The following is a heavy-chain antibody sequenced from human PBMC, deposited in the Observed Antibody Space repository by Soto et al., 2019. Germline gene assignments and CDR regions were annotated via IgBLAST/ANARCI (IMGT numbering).Heavy chain of an antibody. Sequence: EVQLVESGGGLVKPGGSLRLSCAASGFTFSSYSMNWVRQAPGKGLECVSSISSSSSYIYYADSVKGRFTISRDNAKNSLYLQMNSLRAEDTAVYYCARDALDVVVPAEMGRDFDDWGQGTLVTVSS. J-gene: IGHJ4*02. D-gene: IGHD2-2*01. CDR3: ARDALDVVVPAEMGRDFDD. CDR2: ISSSSSYI. V-gene: IGHV3-21*01. CDR1: GFTFSSYS.